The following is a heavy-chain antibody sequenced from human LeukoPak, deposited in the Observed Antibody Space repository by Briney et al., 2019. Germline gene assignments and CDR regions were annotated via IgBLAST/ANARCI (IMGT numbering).Heavy chain of an antibody. V-gene: IGHV3-23*01. D-gene: IGHD5-12*01. CDR2: ISGSDGSK. J-gene: IGHJ4*02. CDR1: GFTFCSIA. CDR3: AKQKYVPGYDLPYFDY. Sequence: GSLTLSCSASGFTFCSIAMIWVRQAPGRGWEGVSAISGSDGSKYYADYVKGRFTISRDNSKNTLYLQMNSLRAEDTAVYYCAKQKYVPGYDLPYFDYWGQGTLVTVSS.